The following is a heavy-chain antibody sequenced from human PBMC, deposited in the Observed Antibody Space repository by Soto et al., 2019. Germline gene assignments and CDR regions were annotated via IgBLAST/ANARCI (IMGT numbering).Heavy chain of an antibody. V-gene: IGHV1-69*06. CDR2: VIPIFGTA. Sequence: SVKVSCKASGGTFSSYAISWVRQAPGQGLEWMGGVIPIFGTANYAQKFQGRVTITADKSTSTAYMELSSLRSEDTAVYYCASPRGAPGHFQHWGQGTLVTVSS. CDR3: ASPRGAPGHFQH. CDR1: GGTFSSYA. J-gene: IGHJ1*01.